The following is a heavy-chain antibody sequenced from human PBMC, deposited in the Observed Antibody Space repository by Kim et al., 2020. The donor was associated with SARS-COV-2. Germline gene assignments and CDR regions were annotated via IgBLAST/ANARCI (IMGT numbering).Heavy chain of an antibody. Sequence: PSLKSRVTISVDTSKNQFSLKLSSVTAADTAVYYCARDNYVAYYYYGMDVWGQGTTVTVSS. V-gene: IGHV4-59*01. CDR3: ARDNYVAYYYYGMDV. J-gene: IGHJ6*02. D-gene: IGHD1-7*01.